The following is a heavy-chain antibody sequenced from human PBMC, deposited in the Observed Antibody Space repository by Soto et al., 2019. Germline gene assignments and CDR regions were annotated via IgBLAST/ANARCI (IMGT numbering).Heavy chain of an antibody. CDR2: IYYSGST. D-gene: IGHD7-27*01. V-gene: IGHV4-59*08. CDR1: GGSISSYY. J-gene: IGHJ3*02. CDR3: VRVWGYAFDI. Sequence: QVQLQESGPGLVKPSETLSLTCTVSGGSISSYYWSWIRQPPGKGLEWIGYIYYSGSTNYNPSLKSRVTISVDTSKNQFSLKLSSVTAADTAVYYCVRVWGYAFDIWGQGTMVTVSS.